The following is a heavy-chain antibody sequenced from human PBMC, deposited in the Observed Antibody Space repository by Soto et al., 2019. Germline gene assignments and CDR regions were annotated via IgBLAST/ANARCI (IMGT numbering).Heavy chain of an antibody. Sequence: ASVKVSCKASGYTLNKYAMHWLRRAPGQRLEWMGWINAGTGDTKYSQKVQGRVTITRDTSASTAYMELSSLRSEDTAVYYCAREEIVAISPAKTDFYGLDVWGQGTTVTVSS. CDR3: AREEIVAISPAKTDFYGLDV. V-gene: IGHV1-3*01. J-gene: IGHJ6*02. CDR2: INAGTGDT. D-gene: IGHD2-2*01. CDR1: GYTLNKYA.